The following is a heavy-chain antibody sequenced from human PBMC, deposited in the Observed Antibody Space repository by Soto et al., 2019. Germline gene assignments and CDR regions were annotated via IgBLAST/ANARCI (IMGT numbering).Heavy chain of an antibody. D-gene: IGHD3-16*01. CDR3: ARDSMSLEIWADDAFDI. Sequence: GASVKVSCKASGGTFSSYAISWVRQAPGQGLEWMGGIIPIFGTANYAQKFQGRVTITADESTSTAYMELSSLRSEDTAVYYCARDSMSLEIWADDAFDIWGQETMVPVSS. J-gene: IGHJ3*02. CDR1: GGTFSSYA. V-gene: IGHV1-69*13. CDR2: IIPIFGTA.